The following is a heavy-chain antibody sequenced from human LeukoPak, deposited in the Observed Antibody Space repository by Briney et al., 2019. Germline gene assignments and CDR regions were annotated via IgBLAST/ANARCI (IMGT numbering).Heavy chain of an antibody. D-gene: IGHD3-22*01. V-gene: IGHV3-74*01. Sequence: GGSLRLSCAASGFTFSSYWMHWVRQAPGKGLVWVSRINSDGSSTSYAVSVKGRFTISRDNAKNTLYLQMNSLRAEDTAVYYCARAPYYDSSGPLVWGQGTLVTVSS. CDR1: GFTFSSYW. CDR3: ARAPYYDSSGPLV. CDR2: INSDGSST. J-gene: IGHJ4*02.